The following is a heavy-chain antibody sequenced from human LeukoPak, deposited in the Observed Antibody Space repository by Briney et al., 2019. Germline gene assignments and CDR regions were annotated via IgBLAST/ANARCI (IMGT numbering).Heavy chain of an antibody. Sequence: ASVKVSCKASGGTFSSYAISWVRQAPGQGLEWMGGIIPNFGTANYAQKFQGRVTITADESTSTAYMELSSLRSDDTAVYYCARGFRQLVHFDYWGQGTLVTVSS. CDR3: ARGFRQLVHFDY. J-gene: IGHJ4*02. CDR2: IIPNFGTA. V-gene: IGHV1-69*13. CDR1: GGTFSSYA. D-gene: IGHD6-13*01.